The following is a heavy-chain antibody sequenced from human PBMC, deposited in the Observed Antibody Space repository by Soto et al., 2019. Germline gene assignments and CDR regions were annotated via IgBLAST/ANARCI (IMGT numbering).Heavy chain of an antibody. CDR3: ARDSDSSGYYRNWFDP. V-gene: IGHV1-3*01. J-gene: IGHJ5*02. D-gene: IGHD3-22*01. Sequence: ASVKVSCKASRYTFTSYAMHWVRQAPGQRLEWMGWINGGNGNTKYSQKFQGRVTITRDTSASTAYMELSSLRSEDTAVYYCARDSDSSGYYRNWFDPWGQGTLVTVSS. CDR1: RYTFTSYA. CDR2: INGGNGNT.